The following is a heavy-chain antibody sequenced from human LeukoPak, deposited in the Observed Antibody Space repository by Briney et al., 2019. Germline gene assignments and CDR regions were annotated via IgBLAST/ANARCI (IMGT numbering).Heavy chain of an antibody. CDR2: ISGSGGTT. CDR3: AKADITVAVSIVDY. CDR1: GFTFSSFA. D-gene: IGHD6-19*01. J-gene: IGHJ4*02. V-gene: IGHV3-23*01. Sequence: GGSLRLSCAASGFTFSSFAMSWVRQAPGKGLEWVSEISGSGGTTYYADSVKGRFTISRDNSKNTLFLQMNSLRAEDTAVYYCAKADITVAVSIVDYWGQGTLVTVSS.